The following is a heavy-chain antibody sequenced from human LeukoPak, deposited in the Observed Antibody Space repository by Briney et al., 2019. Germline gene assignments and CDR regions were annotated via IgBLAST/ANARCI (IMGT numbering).Heavy chain of an antibody. CDR3: ARDRDSSSWSHFDY. V-gene: IGHV3-33*01. J-gene: IGHJ4*02. D-gene: IGHD6-13*01. CDR2: IWYDGSNK. CDR1: GFTFSSYG. Sequence: GRSLRLSCAASGFTFSSYGMHWVRQAPGKGLEWVAVIWYDGSNKYYADSVKGRFTIPRDNSKNTLYLQMNSLRAEDTAVYYCARDRDSSSWSHFDYWGQGTLVTVSS.